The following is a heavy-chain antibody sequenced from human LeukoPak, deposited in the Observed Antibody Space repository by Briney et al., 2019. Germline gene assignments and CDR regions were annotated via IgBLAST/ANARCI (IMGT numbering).Heavy chain of an antibody. CDR2: IWYDGSKK. Sequence: GALRLSCAASGFTFSTYGMHWVRQAPGKGLEWVAVIWYDGSKKSYGDSVKGRFTISRDNSEDTVSLQMSSLRAEDTAVYYCAREAWLQSWFDPWGQGTLVTVSS. V-gene: IGHV3-33*01. CDR1: GFTFSTYG. D-gene: IGHD5-24*01. CDR3: AREAWLQSWFDP. J-gene: IGHJ5*02.